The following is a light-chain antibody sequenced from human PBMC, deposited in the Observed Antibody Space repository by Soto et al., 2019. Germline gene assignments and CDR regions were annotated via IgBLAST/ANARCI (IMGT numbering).Light chain of an antibody. CDR2: EVS. V-gene: IGLV2-14*03. Sequence: QSALTQPASVSGSPGQSITISCTGTSSDVGAYDYVPWYQQHPDKAPKLMIYEVSNRPSGVSNRFSGSKSVDTATLTISGLQADDEADYYCSSYTSSSTRVFGTGNKVTVL. J-gene: IGLJ1*01. CDR1: SSDVGAYDY. CDR3: SSYTSSSTRV.